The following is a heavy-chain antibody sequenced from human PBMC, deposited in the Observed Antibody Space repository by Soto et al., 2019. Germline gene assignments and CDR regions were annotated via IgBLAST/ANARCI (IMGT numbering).Heavy chain of an antibody. CDR2: ISGSGGST. CDR3: APQPPFSGSYDPSWYFDL. Sequence: EVQLLESGGGLVQPGGSLRLSCAASGFTFSSYAMSWVRQAPGKGLEWVSAISGSGGSTYYADSVKGRFTISRDNSKNTLYLQMNSLRAEDTAVYYCAPQPPFSGSYDPSWYFDLWGRGTLVSVSS. V-gene: IGHV3-23*01. CDR1: GFTFSSYA. D-gene: IGHD1-26*01. J-gene: IGHJ2*01.